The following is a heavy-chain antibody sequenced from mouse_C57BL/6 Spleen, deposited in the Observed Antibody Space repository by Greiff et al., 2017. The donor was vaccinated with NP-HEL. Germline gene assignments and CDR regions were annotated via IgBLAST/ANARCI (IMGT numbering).Heavy chain of an antibody. Sequence: EVQLVESGGGLVQPKGSLKLSCAASGFTFNTYAMHWVRQAPGKGLEWVARIRSKSSNYATYYADSVKDRFTISRDDSQSMLYLQMNNLKTEATAMYYCVRDLDYGGPFAYWGQGTLVTVSA. CDR1: GFTFNTYA. CDR3: VRDLDYGGPFAY. CDR2: IRSKSSNYAT. D-gene: IGHD2-4*01. V-gene: IGHV10-3*01. J-gene: IGHJ3*01.